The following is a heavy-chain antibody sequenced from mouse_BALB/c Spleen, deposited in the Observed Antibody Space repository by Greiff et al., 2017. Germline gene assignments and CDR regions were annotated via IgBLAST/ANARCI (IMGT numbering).Heavy chain of an antibody. D-gene: IGHD2-14*01. V-gene: IGHV14-3*02. CDR2: IDPANGNT. J-gene: IGHJ4*01. CDR1: GFNIKDTY. CDR3: ARWNRYDYYAMDY. Sequence: EVQLQQSGAELVKPGASVKLSCTASGFNIKDTYMHWVKQRPEQGLEWIGRIDPANGNTKYDPKFQGKATITADTSSNTAYLQLSSLTSEDTAVYYCARWNRYDYYAMDYWGQGTSVTVSA.